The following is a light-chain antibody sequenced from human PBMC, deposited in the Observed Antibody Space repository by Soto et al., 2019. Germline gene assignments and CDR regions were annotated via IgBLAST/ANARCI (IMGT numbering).Light chain of an antibody. Sequence: DIVMTQSPLSLPVTPGEPASISCRSSQSLLHSDGYTYLDWYLQRPGQSPQLLIYLGSNRASGVPDRFSSSGSGTDFALRISRVEAEDVGIYYCLQAIQTPITFGRGTRLEIK. CDR2: LGS. J-gene: IGKJ5*01. CDR3: LQAIQTPIT. V-gene: IGKV2-28*01. CDR1: QSLLHSDGYTY.